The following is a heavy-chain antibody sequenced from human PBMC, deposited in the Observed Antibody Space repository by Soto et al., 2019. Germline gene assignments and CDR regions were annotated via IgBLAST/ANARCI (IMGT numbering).Heavy chain of an antibody. D-gene: IGHD2-21*01. Sequence: QVQLVQSGGEVKTPGASVKVSCKPAGYTFTTHVISWVRQAPGQGLEWMGWISPFNGQTKYAQKSQDRVTLPTDTSTRTAYMELRSLRFEDAGVYYCARDACGGSYLAYWGQRTMVAVSS. V-gene: IGHV1-18*01. J-gene: IGHJ4*02. CDR3: ARDACGGSYLAY. CDR2: ISPFNGQT. CDR1: GYTFTTHV.